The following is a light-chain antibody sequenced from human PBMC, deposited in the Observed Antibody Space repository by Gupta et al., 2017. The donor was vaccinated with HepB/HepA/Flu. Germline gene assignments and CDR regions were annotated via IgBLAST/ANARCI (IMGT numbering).Light chain of an antibody. CDR2: QDN. CDR1: KLGDKY. CDR3: QAWDSNTVI. V-gene: IGLV3-1*01. Sequence: VSPGQTASVTCSGDKLGDKYAYWYQQKPGQSPLLVIYQDNKRPSWIPARFSGSNSGNTATLTISGIQAMDEADYYCQAWDSNTVIFGGGTKLTVL. J-gene: IGLJ2*01.